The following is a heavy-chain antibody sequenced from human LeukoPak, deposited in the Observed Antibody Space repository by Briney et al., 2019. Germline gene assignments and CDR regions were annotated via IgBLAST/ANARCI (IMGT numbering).Heavy chain of an antibody. Sequence: SATLSLTCTVSGGSISSNYWSWTRQPPGKGMEWIGYIYYSGSTTYNPSLKSRVTISVDTSKNQFSLKLSSVTAADTAVYYCASGVVREDYFDYWGQGTLVTVSS. CDR3: ASGVVREDYFDY. CDR2: IYYSGST. J-gene: IGHJ4*02. CDR1: GGSISSNY. V-gene: IGHV4-59*01. D-gene: IGHD3-3*01.